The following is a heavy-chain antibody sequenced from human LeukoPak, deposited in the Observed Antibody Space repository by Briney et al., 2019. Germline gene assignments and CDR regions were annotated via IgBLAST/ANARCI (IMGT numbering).Heavy chain of an antibody. J-gene: IGHJ4*02. D-gene: IGHD6-19*01. CDR2: IGSSGSST. Sequence: GGSLRLSCAASGFTFSTFAMSWVRQPPGKGLEWVSGIGSSGSSTLHADSVKGRFTISRDNSKNTLFLQMNSLRVEDTAVYYCAKEMTGGWPFDYWGQGILVTVSS. CDR3: AKEMTGGWPFDY. V-gene: IGHV3-23*01. CDR1: GFTFSTFA.